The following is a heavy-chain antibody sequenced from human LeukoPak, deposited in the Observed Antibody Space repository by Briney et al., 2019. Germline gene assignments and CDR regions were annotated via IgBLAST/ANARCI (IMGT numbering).Heavy chain of an antibody. V-gene: IGHV1-2*06. Sequence: ASVKVSCKASGYTFTGYHMHWVRQAPGQGLEWMGRINPNSGDTNYEQKFQGRVTMTRDTSISTAYVELSRLRSDDTAVYYCAREGPSGYGPDAFDIWGQGTMVTVSS. J-gene: IGHJ3*02. D-gene: IGHD5-12*01. CDR2: INPNSGDT. CDR1: GYTFTGYH. CDR3: AREGPSGYGPDAFDI.